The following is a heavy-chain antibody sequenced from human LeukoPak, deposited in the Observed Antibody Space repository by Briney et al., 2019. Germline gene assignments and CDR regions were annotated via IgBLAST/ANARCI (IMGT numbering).Heavy chain of an antibody. CDR3: ARDFSDVDTVPPA. V-gene: IGHV3-30*04. CDR1: GFTFRLFA. CDR2: TTFDGRNN. Sequence: PGGSLLLSCAASGFTFRLFAMHWVRPAPGKALGWVAVTTFDGRNNYYADSVKGRFTISRDNTKKTLYLQMESLRAEDTAVYYCARDFSDVDTVPPAWGQGTLVIVSS. D-gene: IGHD5-18*01. J-gene: IGHJ1*01.